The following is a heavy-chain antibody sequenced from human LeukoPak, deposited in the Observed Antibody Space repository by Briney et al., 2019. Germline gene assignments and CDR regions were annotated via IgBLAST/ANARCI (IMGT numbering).Heavy chain of an antibody. CDR2: IYPGDSDT. Sequence: GESLKISCKGSGYNFTSYWIGWVRQMPGKGLEWMGIIYPGDSDTRYSPSFQGQVTISADKSISTAYLQWSSLKASDTAMYYCARGPIYYDILTGYYPTGGSFDYWGQGTLVTVSS. D-gene: IGHD3-9*01. CDR3: ARGPIYYDILTGYYPTGGSFDY. J-gene: IGHJ4*02. CDR1: GYNFTSYW. V-gene: IGHV5-51*01.